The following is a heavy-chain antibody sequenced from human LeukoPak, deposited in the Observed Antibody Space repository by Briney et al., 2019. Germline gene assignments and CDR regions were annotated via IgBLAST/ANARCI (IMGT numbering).Heavy chain of an antibody. CDR1: GFTFSSYW. CDR2: INHNGNVN. V-gene: IGHV3-7*03. D-gene: IGHD5-18*01. J-gene: IGHJ4*02. CDR3: AGKRGYSYGYDY. Sequence: GGSLRLSCAASGFTFSSYWMNWARQAPGKGLEWVASINHNGNVNYYVDSVKGRFTISRDNSKNTLYLQMNSLRAEDTAVYYCAGKRGYSYGYDYWGQGTLVTVSS.